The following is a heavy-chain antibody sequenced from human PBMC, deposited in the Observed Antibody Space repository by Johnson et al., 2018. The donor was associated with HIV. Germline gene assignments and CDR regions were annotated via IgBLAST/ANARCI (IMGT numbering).Heavy chain of an antibody. J-gene: IGHJ3*02. D-gene: IGHD3-3*02. CDR2: ISYDGSNK. Sequence: QVQLVESGGGVVQPGRSLRLSCAASGFTFSSYAMHWVRQAPGKGLEWVAVISYDGSNKYYADSVKGRFTISRDNSKNTLYVQMNSLRVEDTAVYYCAKSTQASIFRESGPYGAFDIWGQGTMVTVSS. CDR3: AKSTQASIFRESGPYGAFDI. V-gene: IGHV3-30-3*02. CDR1: GFTFSSYA.